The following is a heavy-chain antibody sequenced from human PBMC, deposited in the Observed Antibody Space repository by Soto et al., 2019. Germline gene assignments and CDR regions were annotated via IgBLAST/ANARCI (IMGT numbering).Heavy chain of an antibody. D-gene: IGHD6-6*01. CDR3: ARLTSMADFVGDGYDP. CDR2: IYPADSDT. J-gene: IGHJ5*02. Sequence: PGESLKSSCKASGYDFTTNWIAWVRQTPGKGLEWMGIIYPADSDTRYSPSFEGQVTFSADKSINTAYLQWRSLRASDSAMYYCARLTSMADFVGDGYDPSGQGSVSTVSP. V-gene: IGHV5-51*01. CDR1: GYDFTTNW.